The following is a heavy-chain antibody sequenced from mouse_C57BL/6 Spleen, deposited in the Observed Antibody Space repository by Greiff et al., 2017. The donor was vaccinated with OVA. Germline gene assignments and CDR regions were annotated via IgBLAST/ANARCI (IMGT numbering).Heavy chain of an antibody. V-gene: IGHV1-82*01. J-gene: IGHJ4*01. CDR2: IYPGDGDT. Sequence: QVQLQQSGPELVKPGASVKISCKASGYAFSSSWMNWVKQRPGKGLEWIGRIYPGDGDTNYNGKFKGKATLTADKSSSTAYMQLSSLTSEDSAVYFCARVRSSYSAMDDWGQGTSVTVSS. D-gene: IGHD1-1*01. CDR3: ARVRSSYSAMDD. CDR1: GYAFSSSW.